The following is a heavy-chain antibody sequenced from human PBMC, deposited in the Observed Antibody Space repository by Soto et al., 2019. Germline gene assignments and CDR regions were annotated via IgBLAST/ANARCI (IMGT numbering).Heavy chain of an antibody. CDR3: AKDRGSGWYDFWDH. D-gene: IGHD6-19*01. CDR2: IRGSGGST. V-gene: IGHV3-23*01. Sequence: EVQLLESGGGLEQPGGSLRLSCAASGFTFSSYAMSWVRQAPGKGLEWVSGIRGSGGSTYYADSVKGRFTISRDNSKNTLYLQMNRLRAEDTAVYYCAKDRGSGWYDFWDHWGQGTLVTVSS. J-gene: IGHJ4*02. CDR1: GFTFSSYA.